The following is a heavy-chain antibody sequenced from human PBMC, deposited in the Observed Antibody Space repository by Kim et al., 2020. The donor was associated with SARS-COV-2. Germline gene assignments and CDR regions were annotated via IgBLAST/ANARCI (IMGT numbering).Heavy chain of an antibody. J-gene: IGHJ4*02. D-gene: IGHD3-10*01. Sequence: PVKGGFTISRDDSKNTLYLQRNSLKTEDTAVYYCTTSSYGSGSYYKVGFAYWGQGTLVTVSS. V-gene: IGHV3-15*01. CDR3: TTSSYGSGSYYKVGFAY.